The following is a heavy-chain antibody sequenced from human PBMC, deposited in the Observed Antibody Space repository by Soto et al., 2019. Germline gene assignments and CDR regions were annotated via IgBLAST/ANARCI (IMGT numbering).Heavy chain of an antibody. J-gene: IGHJ4*02. CDR1: GFTFSSYS. CDR2: ISSSSSYI. D-gene: IGHD1-26*01. Sequence: EVQLVESGGGLVKPGGSLRLSCAASGFTFSSYSMNWVRQAPGKGLEWVSSISSSSSYIYYADSVKGRFTISRDNAKNSLYLQMSSLRAEDTAVYYCARDSGSSIDYWGQGTLVTVSS. CDR3: ARDSGSSIDY. V-gene: IGHV3-21*01.